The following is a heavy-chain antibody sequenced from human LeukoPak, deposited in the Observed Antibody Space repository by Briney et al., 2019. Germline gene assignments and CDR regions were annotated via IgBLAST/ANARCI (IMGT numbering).Heavy chain of an antibody. D-gene: IGHD5-12*01. CDR1: GFTFSSYG. CDR3: ARDLYSGYDSDDY. J-gene: IGHJ4*02. V-gene: IGHV3-33*01. CDR2: IWYDGSNK. Sequence: RSGGSLRLSCAASGFTFSSYGMHWVRQAPGKGLECVAVIWYDGSNKYYADSVKGRFTISRDNSKNTLYLQMNSLRAEDTAVYYCARDLYSGYDSDDYWGQGTLVTVSS.